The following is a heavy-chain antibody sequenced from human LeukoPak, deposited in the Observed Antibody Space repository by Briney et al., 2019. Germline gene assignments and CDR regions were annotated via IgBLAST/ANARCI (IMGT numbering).Heavy chain of an antibody. J-gene: IGHJ4*02. D-gene: IGHD5-18*01. CDR2: IYYSGST. CDR1: GGSFSGYY. Sequence: SETLSLTCAVYGGSFSGYYWSWIRQHPGKGLEWIGYIYYSGSTYYNPSLKSRVTISVDTSKNQFSLKLSSVTAADTAVYYCARGGYSYGQGSFDYWGQGTLVTVPS. CDR3: ARGGYSYGQGSFDY. V-gene: IGHV4-31*11.